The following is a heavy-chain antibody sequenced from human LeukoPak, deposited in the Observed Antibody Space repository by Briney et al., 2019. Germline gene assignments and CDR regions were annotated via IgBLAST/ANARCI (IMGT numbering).Heavy chain of an antibody. V-gene: IGHV4-30-2*01. CDR2: IYHSGST. J-gene: IGHJ4*02. Sequence: SQTLSLTCAVSGGSISSGGYSWSWIRQPPGKGLEWIGYIYHSGSTYYNPSLKSRVTISVDRSKNRFSLKLSSVTAADTAVYYCARGWTAMAIGPFDYWGQGTLVTVSS. CDR3: ARGWTAMAIGPFDY. CDR1: GGSISSGGYS. D-gene: IGHD5-18*01.